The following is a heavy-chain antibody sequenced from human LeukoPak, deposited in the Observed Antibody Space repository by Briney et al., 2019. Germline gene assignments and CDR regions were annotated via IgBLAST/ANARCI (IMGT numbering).Heavy chain of an antibody. D-gene: IGHD1-26*01. CDR2: ISSSSSYI. Sequence: PGGSLRLSCEASGFVFSTYTMNWVRQASGKGLEWVSSISSSSSYISYEDSLRGRFTVSRDNARNSLYLQMNSLRAEDTAMYYCARERGGSHSPFDYWGQGTLVSVSS. CDR1: GFVFSTYT. J-gene: IGHJ4*02. V-gene: IGHV3-21*01. CDR3: ARERGGSHSPFDY.